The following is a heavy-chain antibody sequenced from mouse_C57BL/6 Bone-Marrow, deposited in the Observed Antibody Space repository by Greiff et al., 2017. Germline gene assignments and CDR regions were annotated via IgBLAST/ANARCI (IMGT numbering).Heavy chain of an antibody. Sequence: VQLQQPGAELVKPGASVKLSCKASGYTFTSYWMHWVKQRPGQGLEWIGMIHPNSGSTNYNEKFKSKATLTVDKSSSTAYMQLSSLTSEDSAVYYCARYYRSYYYAMDYWGQGTSVTVSS. V-gene: IGHV1-64*01. CDR3: ARYYRSYYYAMDY. CDR1: GYTFTSYW. CDR2: IHPNSGST. J-gene: IGHJ4*01. D-gene: IGHD1-1*02.